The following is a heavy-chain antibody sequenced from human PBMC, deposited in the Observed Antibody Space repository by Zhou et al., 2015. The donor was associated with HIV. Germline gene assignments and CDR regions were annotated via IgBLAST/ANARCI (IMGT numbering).Heavy chain of an antibody. CDR2: IVPMFGTP. V-gene: IGHV1-69*01. J-gene: IGHJ6*02. Sequence: QVQLLQSGAEVKKPGSSVKVSCKASGGTFSSHTLNWVRQVPGRGLEWMGGIVPMFGTPTYAQKFQGRVTITADESTSIAYVELSGLTSEDTAVYYCASSTLSGSPPGYYYGMDVWGQGTTVTVSS. D-gene: IGHD3-10*01. CDR3: ASSTLSGSPPGYYYGMDV. CDR1: GGTFSSHT.